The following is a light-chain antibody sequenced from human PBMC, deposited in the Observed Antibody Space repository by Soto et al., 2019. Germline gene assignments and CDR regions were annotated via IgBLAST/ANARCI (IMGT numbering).Light chain of an antibody. CDR2: DVR. Sequence: QSALTQPASVSGSPGQSITISCTGTSSDVGAYNFVSWYQQQPGKAPKLIIYDVRNRPSGVSNRFSGSKSGNTASLTISGLQTEYEADYYCSSYTSSSTRVFGTGTKLTVL. CDR3: SSYTSSSTRV. V-gene: IGLV2-14*03. J-gene: IGLJ1*01. CDR1: SSDVGAYNF.